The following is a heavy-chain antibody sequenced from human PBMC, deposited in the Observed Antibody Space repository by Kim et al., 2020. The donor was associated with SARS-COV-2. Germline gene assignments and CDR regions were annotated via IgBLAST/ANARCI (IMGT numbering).Heavy chain of an antibody. V-gene: IGHV4-39*01. CDR2: IYYSGST. CDR1: GGSIGSSSEG. CDR3: ARHSQTRRLFDY. J-gene: IGHJ4*02. Sequence: SETLSLTCTVSGGSIGSSSEGWGVIRQPPGKGLEWIGSIYYSGSTYYNPSLKSRVTISVDTSKNQFSLKLSSVTAADTAVYYCARHSQTRRLFDYWGQGTLVTVSS.